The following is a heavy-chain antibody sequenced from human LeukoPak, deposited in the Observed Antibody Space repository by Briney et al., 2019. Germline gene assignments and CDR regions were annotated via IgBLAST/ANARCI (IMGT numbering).Heavy chain of an antibody. CDR2: IYHSGST. J-gene: IGHJ4*02. V-gene: IGHV4-30-2*01. Sequence: SETLSLTCAVSGGSISSGGYSWSWIRQPPGKGLEWIGYIYHSGSTYYNPSLKSRVTISVDRSKNQFSLKLSSVTAVDTAVYYCARVDTAMVNFDYWGQGTLVTVSS. CDR3: ARVDTAMVNFDY. D-gene: IGHD5-18*01. CDR1: GGSISSGGYS.